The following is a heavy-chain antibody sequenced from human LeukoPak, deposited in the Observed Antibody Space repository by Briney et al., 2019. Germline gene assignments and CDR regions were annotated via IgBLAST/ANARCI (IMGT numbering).Heavy chain of an antibody. V-gene: IGHV3-33*06. D-gene: IGHD1-26*01. J-gene: IGHJ4*02. CDR3: AKSNSESQTTVGN. CDR2: IWSDGTHK. CDR1: GFTFSSYA. Sequence: PGGSLRLSCAASGFTFSSYAMHWVRQAPGKGLEWVAVIWSDGTHKYYSDSVKGRFTISRDNSKNTLYLEMNSLRVEDTAVYYCAKSNSESQTTVGNWGQGTLVTVSS.